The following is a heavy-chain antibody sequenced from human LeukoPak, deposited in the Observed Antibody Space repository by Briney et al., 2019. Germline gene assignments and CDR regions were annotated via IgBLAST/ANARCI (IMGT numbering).Heavy chain of an antibody. CDR1: GGSFSGYY. V-gene: IGHV4-34*01. J-gene: IGHJ5*02. D-gene: IGHD4-17*01. Sequence: PSETLSLTCAVYGGSFSGYYWSWIRQPPGKGLEWIGEINHSGSTNYNPSLKSRVTISVDTSKNQFSLKLSSVTAADTAVYYCARERGTVTTSAFDPWGQGTLVTVSS. CDR2: INHSGST. CDR3: ARERGTVTTSAFDP.